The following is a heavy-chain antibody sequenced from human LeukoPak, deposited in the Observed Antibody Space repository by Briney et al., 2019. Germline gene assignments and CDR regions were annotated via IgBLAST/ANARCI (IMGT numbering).Heavy chain of an antibody. V-gene: IGHV1-69*04. CDR3: ARDGLSGYCSSTSCYTSPVDY. D-gene: IGHD2-2*01. CDR2: IIPILGIA. Sequence: SVKVSCKASGGTFSSYTISWVRQAPGQGLEWMGRIIPILGIANYAQKFQGRLTITADKSTSTAYMELSSLRSEDTAVYYCARDGLSGYCSSTSCYTSPVDYWGQGTLVTVSS. CDR1: GGTFSSYT. J-gene: IGHJ4*02.